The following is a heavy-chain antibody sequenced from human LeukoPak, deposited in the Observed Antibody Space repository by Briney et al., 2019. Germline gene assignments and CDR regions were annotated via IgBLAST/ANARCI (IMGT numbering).Heavy chain of an antibody. J-gene: IGHJ6*03. CDR3: ARVGLPSYYMDV. Sequence: SAKVSCKASGGTFSSYAISWVRQAPGQGLEWMGGIIPIFGTANYAQKFQGRVTITTDESTSTAYMELSSLRSEDTAVYYCARVGLPSYYMDVWGKGTTVTVSS. CDR2: IIPIFGTA. D-gene: IGHD1-7*01. CDR1: GGTFSSYA. V-gene: IGHV1-69*05.